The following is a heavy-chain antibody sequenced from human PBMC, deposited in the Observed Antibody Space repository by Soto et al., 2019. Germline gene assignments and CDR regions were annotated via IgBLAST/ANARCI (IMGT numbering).Heavy chain of an antibody. CDR1: KFSVNNSW. CDR2: INQVGSRT. Sequence: QPGGSLRVSGSASKFSVNNSWMDWVRQVPGKGPVWVSRINQVGSRTEYADSVKGRFTISRGNTKNTLYLQMNSRRVDDTAMYDCVREPWGFSGTWYDYWGQGTLVTVSS. V-gene: IGHV3-74*03. J-gene: IGHJ5*01. CDR3: VREPWGFSGTWYDY. D-gene: IGHD5-12*01.